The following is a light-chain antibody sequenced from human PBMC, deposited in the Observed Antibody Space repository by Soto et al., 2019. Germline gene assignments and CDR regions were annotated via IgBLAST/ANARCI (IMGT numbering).Light chain of an antibody. V-gene: IGLV4-69*01. Sequence: QPVLTQSPSASASLGASVKLTCTLSSGHNSYAIAWHQQQPEKGPRYLMKLNSDGSHSRGDGIPDRFSGSSSGAERYLTISSLQSEDEADYYCQTWSTGIQVFGGGTKLTVL. CDR3: QTWSTGIQV. CDR2: LNSDGSH. J-gene: IGLJ2*01. CDR1: SGHNSYA.